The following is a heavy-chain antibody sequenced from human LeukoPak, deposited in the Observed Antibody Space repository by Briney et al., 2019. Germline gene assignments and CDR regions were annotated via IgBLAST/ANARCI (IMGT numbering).Heavy chain of an antibody. CDR3: ARQSASDYYDSSDGFDY. CDR1: GGSISSSSYY. V-gene: IGHV4-39*01. Sequence: SETLSLTCTVSGGSISSSSYYWGWIRQPPGKGLEWIGSIYYSGSTYYNPSLKSRVTISVDTSKNQFSLKLSSVTAADTAVYYCARQSASDYYDSSDGFDYWGQGTLVTVSS. CDR2: IYYSGST. J-gene: IGHJ4*02. D-gene: IGHD3-22*01.